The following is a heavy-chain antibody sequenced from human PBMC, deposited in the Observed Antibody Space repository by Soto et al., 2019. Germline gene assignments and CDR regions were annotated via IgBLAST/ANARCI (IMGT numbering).Heavy chain of an antibody. CDR2: SYYSGTS. D-gene: IGHD2-8*01. J-gene: IGHJ4*02. CDR1: GDSISSYY. CDR3: VRHHRATNGYYFDY. Sequence: SETLSLTCTVSGDSISSYYWSWIRQPPGKGLEWIGYSYYSGTSNYNPSLKSRVTISLDMSKNQISLKVRSVTAADTAVYHCVRHHRATNGYYFDYWGPGTLVTVSS. V-gene: IGHV4-59*08.